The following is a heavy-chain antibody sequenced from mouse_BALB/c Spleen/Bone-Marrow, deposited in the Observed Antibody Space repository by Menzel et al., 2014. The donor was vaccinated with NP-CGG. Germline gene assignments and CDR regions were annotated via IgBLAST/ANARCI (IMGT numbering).Heavy chain of an antibody. CDR3: ARHGYYGSGHVWNFDV. CDR1: GFTFSSYI. Sequence: EVQVVESGGGLVQPGGSLKLSCAASGFTFSSYIMSWVRQTPEKRLEWVAYISNGGGTTYYPDTVKGRFTISRDNAKNTLYLQMSSLKSEDTAMYYCARHGYYGSGHVWNFDVWGAGTTVTISS. CDR2: ISNGGGTT. J-gene: IGHJ1*01. V-gene: IGHV5-12-2*01. D-gene: IGHD1-1*01.